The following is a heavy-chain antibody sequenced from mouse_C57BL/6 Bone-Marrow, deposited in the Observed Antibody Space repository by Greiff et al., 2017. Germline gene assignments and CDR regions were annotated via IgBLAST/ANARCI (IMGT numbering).Heavy chain of an antibody. Sequence: EVQLQQSGAELVRPGASVKLSCTASGFNIKDDYMHWVKQRPEQGLEWIGWIDPENGDTEYASKFQGKATITADTSSNTAYLQLSSLTSEDTAVYYCTAPIAAVVAPQAMDYWGQGTSVTVSS. CDR3: TAPIAAVVAPQAMDY. J-gene: IGHJ4*01. D-gene: IGHD1-1*01. V-gene: IGHV14-4*01. CDR2: IDPENGDT. CDR1: GFNIKDDY.